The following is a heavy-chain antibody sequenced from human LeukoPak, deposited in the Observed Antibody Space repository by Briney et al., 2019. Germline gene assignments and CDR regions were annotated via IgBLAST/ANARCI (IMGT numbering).Heavy chain of an antibody. CDR3: ARGSNYDFWSGYYRKQYYYYYMEV. CDR1: GGSFSGYY. CDR2: INHSGST. Sequence: SETLSLTCAVYGGSFSGYYWSWIRQPPGKGLEWIGEINHSGSTNYNPSLKSRVTISVDTSKNQFSLKLSSVTAADTAVYYCARGSNYDFWSGYYRKQYYYYYMEVWGKGTTVTFSS. J-gene: IGHJ6*03. D-gene: IGHD3-3*01. V-gene: IGHV4-34*01.